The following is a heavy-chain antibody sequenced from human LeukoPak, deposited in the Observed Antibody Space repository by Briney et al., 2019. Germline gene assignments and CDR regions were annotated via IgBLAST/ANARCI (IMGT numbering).Heavy chain of an antibody. CDR2: INPNSGCT. D-gene: IGHD3-22*01. Sequence: ASVKVSCMASGYSFTGYYMLWVRQAPGQGLEWMGWINPNSGCTNYAQKFQGRVNMTRDTSIGTAYMELSRLRSNDTAVYYCARGIDCDDSSGYPSIGGQGTMLTVSS. CDR1: GYSFTGYY. V-gene: IGHV1-2*02. J-gene: IGHJ3*02. CDR3: ARGIDCDDSSGYPSI.